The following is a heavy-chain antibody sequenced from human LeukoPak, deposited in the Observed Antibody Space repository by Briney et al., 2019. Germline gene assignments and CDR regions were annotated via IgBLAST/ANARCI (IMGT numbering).Heavy chain of an antibody. Sequence: SETLSLTCTVSGGSISSSSYYWGWIRQPPGKGLEWIGSIYYSGSTYYNPSLKSRVTISVDTSKNQFSLKLSSVTAADTAVYYCARGRVVKGSDYFDYWGQGTLVTVSS. V-gene: IGHV4-39*07. CDR1: GGSISSSSYY. J-gene: IGHJ4*02. D-gene: IGHD3-22*01. CDR2: IYYSGST. CDR3: ARGRVVKGSDYFDY.